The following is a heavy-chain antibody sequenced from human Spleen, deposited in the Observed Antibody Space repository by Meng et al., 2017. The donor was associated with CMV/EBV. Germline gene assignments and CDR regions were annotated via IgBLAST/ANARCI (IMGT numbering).Heavy chain of an antibody. CDR3: ARAEGPASNGRENYYGMDV. CDR2: IYYSGST. CDR1: GGSISSGGYY. D-gene: IGHD4-11*01. V-gene: IGHV4-31*03. J-gene: IGHJ6*02. Sequence: SETLSLTCTVSGGSISSGGYYWSWIRQHPGKGLEWIGYIYYSGSTYYNPSLKSRVTISVDTSKNQFSLKLSSVTAADTAVYYCARAEGPASNGRENYYGMDVWGQGTTVTVSS.